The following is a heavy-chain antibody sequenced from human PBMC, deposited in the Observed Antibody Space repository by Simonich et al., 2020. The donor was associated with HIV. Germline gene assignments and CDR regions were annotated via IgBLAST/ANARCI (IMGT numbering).Heavy chain of an antibody. CDR1: GYTFTDNP. J-gene: IGHJ6*02. Sequence: QVQLVQSGAEVKNPGASVKVSCKASGYTFTDNPMHWVRQAPGQGLEWMVWISANNGNTNKAQNIQGRVNMTTDTSTGTAYMELRSLRSDDTDVYYCAREGGGSHYYYYYGMDVWGQGTMVTVSS. CDR2: ISANNGNT. V-gene: IGHV1-18*04. CDR3: AREGGGSHYYYYYGMDV. D-gene: IGHD5-12*01.